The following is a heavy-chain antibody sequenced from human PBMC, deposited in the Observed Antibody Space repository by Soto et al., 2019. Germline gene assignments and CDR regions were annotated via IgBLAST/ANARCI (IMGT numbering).Heavy chain of an antibody. V-gene: IGHV3-48*03. J-gene: IGHJ6*02. CDR1: GFTFSSYE. CDR2: ISPSATSI. Sequence: GSLRLSCAASGFTFSSYEMNWVRQAPGKGLEWVSYISPSATSIYYADFVKGRFTISRDNAKNSLYLQMNSLRAEDTAAYYCARDVPSDEIWSGYSYGMDVWGQGTTVTVSS. CDR3: ARDVPSDEIWSGYSYGMDV. D-gene: IGHD3-3*01.